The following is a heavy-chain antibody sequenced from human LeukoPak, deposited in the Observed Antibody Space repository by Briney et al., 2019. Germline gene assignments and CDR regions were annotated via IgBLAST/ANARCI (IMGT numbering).Heavy chain of an antibody. CDR3: ARDRDWLLYDY. V-gene: IGHV3-33*01. CDR1: GFLFSSYV. CDR2: ISHDEAYK. D-gene: IGHD3-9*01. Sequence: GGSLRLSCAGSGFLFSSYVMHWVRQAPGKGLEWVAAISHDEAYKYYADSLRGRVTISRDNSKNTLYLQMHSLRADDTAIYYCARDRDWLLYDYWGQGTLVTVSS. J-gene: IGHJ4*02.